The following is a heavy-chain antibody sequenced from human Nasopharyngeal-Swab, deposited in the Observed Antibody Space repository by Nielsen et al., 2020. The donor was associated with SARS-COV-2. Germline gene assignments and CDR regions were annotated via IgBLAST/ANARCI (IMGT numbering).Heavy chain of an antibody. CDR1: GGSISSGDYY. J-gene: IGHJ4*02. CDR2: IYYSGST. D-gene: IGHD6-6*01. CDR3: ARVWGDSSSGGGIDY. V-gene: IGHV4-30-4*01. Sequence: SETLSLTCTVSGGSISSGDYYWSWIRPPPGKGLEWIGYIYYSGSTYYNPSLKSRVTISVDTSKNQFSLKLSSVTAADTAVYYCARVWGDSSSGGGIDYWGQGTLVTVSS.